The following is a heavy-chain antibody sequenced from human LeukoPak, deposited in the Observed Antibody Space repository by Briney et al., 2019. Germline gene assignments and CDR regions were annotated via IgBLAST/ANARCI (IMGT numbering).Heavy chain of an antibody. CDR2: IIPIFGTA. V-gene: IGHV1-69*05. CDR3: ARDTSGMVRGVISHNWFDP. CDR1: GGTFSSYA. D-gene: IGHD3-10*01. Sequence: ASVKVSCKASGGTFSSYAISWVRLAPGQGLEWMGGIIPIFGTANYAQKFQGRVTITTDGSTSTAYMELSSLSSEDTAVYYCARDTSGMVRGVISHNWFDPCGQGTLVTVSS. J-gene: IGHJ5*02.